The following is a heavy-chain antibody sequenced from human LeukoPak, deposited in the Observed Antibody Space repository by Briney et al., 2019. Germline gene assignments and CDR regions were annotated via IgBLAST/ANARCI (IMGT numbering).Heavy chain of an antibody. CDR3: ARDAGYCSSTSCYRHYYYYYGMDV. V-gene: IGHV3-33*08. D-gene: IGHD2-2*03. CDR1: GFTFSSYG. Sequence: GGSLRLSCAASGFTFSSYGMHWVRQAPGKGLEWVAVIWYDGSNKYYADSVKGRFTISRDNSKNTLYLQMNSLRAEDTAVYYCARDAGYCSSTSCYRHYYYYYGMDVWGQGTTVTVPS. CDR2: IWYDGSNK. J-gene: IGHJ6*02.